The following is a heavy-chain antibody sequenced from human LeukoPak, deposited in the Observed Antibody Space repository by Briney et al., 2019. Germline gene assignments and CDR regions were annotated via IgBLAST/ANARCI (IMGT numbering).Heavy chain of an antibody. CDR2: INSDGSSI. Sequence: PGGSLRLSCAASGFTFSSYWMHWVRQAPGKGLVWVSRINSDGSSIAYADSVQGRFTISRDNAKNTLYLQVRSLSVEDTAVYYCARETTTGKYPQNVPDYWGQGTLVTVSS. CDR3: ARETTTGKYPQNVPDY. V-gene: IGHV3-74*01. J-gene: IGHJ4*02. CDR1: GFTFSSYW. D-gene: IGHD2-8*02.